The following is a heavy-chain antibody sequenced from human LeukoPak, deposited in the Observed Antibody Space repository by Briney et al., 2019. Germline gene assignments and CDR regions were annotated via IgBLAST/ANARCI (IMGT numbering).Heavy chain of an antibody. CDR3: ARDLGYCSGGSCYHPGDY. D-gene: IGHD2-15*01. V-gene: IGHV3-30-3*01. CDR1: GFTFSSYA. J-gene: IGHJ4*02. Sequence: GGSLRLSCAASGFTFSSYAMHWVRQAPGKGLEWVAVISYDGSNKYYADSVMGRFTISRDNSKNTLYLQMNSLRAEDTAVYYCARDLGYCSGGSCYHPGDYWGQGTLVTVSS. CDR2: ISYDGSNK.